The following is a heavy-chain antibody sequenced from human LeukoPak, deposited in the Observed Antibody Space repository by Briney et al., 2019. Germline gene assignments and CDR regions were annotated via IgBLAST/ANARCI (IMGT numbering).Heavy chain of an antibody. D-gene: IGHD1-26*01. CDR1: GFTFSSYE. Sequence: GGSRRLSCAPFGFTFSSYEMNWVRQAPGKGLEWVSYIGSSGSPIYYADSVKGRFTISRDNAKNSLYLQMNSLRAEDTAVYYCARVVGKWEFDYWGQGTLVTVSS. CDR2: IGSSGSPI. V-gene: IGHV3-48*03. J-gene: IGHJ4*02. CDR3: ARVVGKWEFDY.